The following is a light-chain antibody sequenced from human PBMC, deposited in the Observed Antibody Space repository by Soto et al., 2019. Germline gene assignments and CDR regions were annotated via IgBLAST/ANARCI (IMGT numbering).Light chain of an antibody. CDR1: SSDVGSYDL. CDR3: CSYATTTL. Sequence: QSVLTQPASVSGSPGQSITISCTGTSSDVGSYDLVSWYQQHPGNAPKLMIYEVSKRPSGVSDRFSGSKSGNTASLTISGLQADDEDDYYCCSYATTTLFGGGTKLTVL. J-gene: IGLJ2*01. CDR2: EVS. V-gene: IGLV2-23*02.